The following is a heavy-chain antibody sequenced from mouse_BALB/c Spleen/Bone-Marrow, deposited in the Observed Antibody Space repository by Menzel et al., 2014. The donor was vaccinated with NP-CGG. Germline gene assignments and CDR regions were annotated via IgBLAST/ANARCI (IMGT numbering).Heavy chain of an antibody. CDR2: ISNGGGST. J-gene: IGHJ4*01. Sequence: EVQGVESGGGLVQPGGSLKLSCATSGFTFSDYYMYWVRQTPGKRLEWVAYISNGGGSTYYPDTVKGRFTISRDNAKNTLYLQMSRLKSEDTAMYYCARGGIYYGMDYWGQGTSVTVSS. V-gene: IGHV5-12*02. CDR1: GFTFSDYY. CDR3: ARGGIYYGMDY.